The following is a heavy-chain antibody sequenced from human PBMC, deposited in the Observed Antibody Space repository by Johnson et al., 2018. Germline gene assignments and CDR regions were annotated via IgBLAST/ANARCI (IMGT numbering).Heavy chain of an antibody. CDR2: IDTISATI. D-gene: IGHD6-13*01. CDR3: ARVTFLNVWYPLSDY. Sequence: VQLVQSGGDLVQSGGSLRLSCAASGFTFRSNSMAWVRQAPGKGLEWISYIDTISATISYADSLKGRFTISRDNTKNSLFLQMNSLIAGDTAVYYCARVTFLNVWYPLSDYWGQGALVTVSS. J-gene: IGHJ4*02. V-gene: IGHV3-48*01. CDR1: GFTFRSNS.